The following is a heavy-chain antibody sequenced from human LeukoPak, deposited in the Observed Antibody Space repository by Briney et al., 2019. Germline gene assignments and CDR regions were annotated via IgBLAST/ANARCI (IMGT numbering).Heavy chain of an antibody. CDR2: INHSGST. D-gene: IGHD3-16*01. V-gene: IGHV4-34*01. CDR1: GGSFSGYY. CDR3: ARVGGFYYYYYMDV. Sequence: SETLSLTCAVYGGSFSGYYWSWIRQPPGTGLEWIGEINHSGSTNYNPSLKSRVTISVDTSKNQSSLKLSSVTAADTAVYYCARVGGFYYYYYMDVWGKGTTVTVSS. J-gene: IGHJ6*03.